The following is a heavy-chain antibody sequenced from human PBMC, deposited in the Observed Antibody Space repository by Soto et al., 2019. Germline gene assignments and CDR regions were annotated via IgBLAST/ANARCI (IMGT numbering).Heavy chain of an antibody. Sequence: TLSLTCVVYGGSFSNYYWSWIRQPPGEGLEWIGEINHTGNTNYNPSLKSRVTISGDRSKNQFSLKLTSVTAADTAVYYCAILGKGYWGQGTLVTVSS. CDR1: GGSFSNYY. V-gene: IGHV4-34*01. D-gene: IGHD3-16*01. J-gene: IGHJ4*02. CDR2: INHTGNT. CDR3: AILGKGY.